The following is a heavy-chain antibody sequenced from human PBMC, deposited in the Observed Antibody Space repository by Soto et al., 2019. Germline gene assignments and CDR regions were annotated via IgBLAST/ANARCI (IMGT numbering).Heavy chain of an antibody. D-gene: IGHD1-1*01. Sequence: ASVKVSCKASGYTFTDYFIHWVRQAPGQGLEWMGWLKPTRDDTNYAQNFQGRVSMTRDMSISTVYMELISLRSDDTAMYYCKREPLPVLEVLGTPPFVYGGQGTLVNVSS. J-gene: IGHJ4*02. CDR3: KREPLPVLEVLGTPPFVY. V-gene: IGHV1-2*02. CDR2: LKPTRDDT. CDR1: GYTFTDYF.